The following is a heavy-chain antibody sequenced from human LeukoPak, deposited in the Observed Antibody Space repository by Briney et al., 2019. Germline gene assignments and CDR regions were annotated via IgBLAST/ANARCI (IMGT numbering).Heavy chain of an antibody. Sequence: GGSLRLSCAASGFTFSSYSMNWVRQAPGKGLEWVSSISSSSSYTYYADSVKGRFTISRDNAKNSLYLQMNSLRAEDTAIYYCAKERDYGPADYWGQGTLVTVSS. J-gene: IGHJ4*02. CDR1: GFTFSSYS. D-gene: IGHD4/OR15-4a*01. V-gene: IGHV3-21*04. CDR2: ISSSSSYT. CDR3: AKERDYGPADY.